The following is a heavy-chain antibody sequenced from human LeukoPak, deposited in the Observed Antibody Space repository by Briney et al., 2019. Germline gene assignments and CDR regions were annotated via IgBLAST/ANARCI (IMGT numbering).Heavy chain of an antibody. CDR2: ISGRGGSP. CDR1: GFTFGSYA. Sequence: GGSLRLSCAASGFTFGSYAMSWVRQAPGKGLEWVSTISGRGGSPHYADSVKGRFTISRDNSKNTLFLQMSSLRAEDTAVYYCARGFSGYYYPFDYWGQGTLVTVSS. V-gene: IGHV3-23*01. CDR3: ARGFSGYYYPFDY. D-gene: IGHD3-22*01. J-gene: IGHJ4*02.